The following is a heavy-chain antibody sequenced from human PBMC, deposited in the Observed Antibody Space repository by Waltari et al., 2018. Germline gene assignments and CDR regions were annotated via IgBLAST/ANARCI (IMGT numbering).Heavy chain of an antibody. Sequence: QVQLQESGPGLVKPSQTLSLTCTVSGGSISSGGYYWSWLRPHPGKGLEWSGYIYCSGSTYYNPSLKSRVTISVDTSKNQFSLKLSSVTAADTAVYYCARAPKYYDILPGGGYFDYWGQGTLVTVSS. CDR1: GGSISSGGYY. V-gene: IGHV4-31*03. CDR3: ARAPKYYDILPGGGYFDY. D-gene: IGHD3-9*01. CDR2: IYCSGST. J-gene: IGHJ4*02.